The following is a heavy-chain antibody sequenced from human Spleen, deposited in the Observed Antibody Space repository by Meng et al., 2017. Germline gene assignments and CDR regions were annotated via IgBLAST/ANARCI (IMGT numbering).Heavy chain of an antibody. V-gene: IGHV1-2*06. Sequence: VQLVQSGAEVKMPGASVKVSCKPSGYNFPDYWLHWVRRAPGQGLEWMGRIDPKSGDTHYAQRFQGRVTMTGDTSISTAYMGLSGLRSDDTAMYYCARDEDISAAGKLFGDYWGQGTLVTVSS. D-gene: IGHD6-13*01. J-gene: IGHJ4*02. CDR2: IDPKSGDT. CDR1: GYNFPDYW. CDR3: ARDEDISAAGKLFGDY.